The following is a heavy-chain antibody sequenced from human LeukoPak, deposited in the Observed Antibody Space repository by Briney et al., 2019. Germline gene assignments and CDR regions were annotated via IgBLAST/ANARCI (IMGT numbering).Heavy chain of an antibody. D-gene: IGHD1-26*01. CDR3: ARDGSSRADY. J-gene: IGHJ4*02. CDR2: MYSAGFT. V-gene: IGHV3-53*01. CDR1: GFTVSSNY. Sequence: GGSLRLSCAASGFTVSSNYMSWVRQAPGKGLEWVSVMYSAGFTYYADSVKGRFTISRDNSKNTLNLQMNSLRAEDTAVYYCARDGSSRADYWGQGTLVTVSS.